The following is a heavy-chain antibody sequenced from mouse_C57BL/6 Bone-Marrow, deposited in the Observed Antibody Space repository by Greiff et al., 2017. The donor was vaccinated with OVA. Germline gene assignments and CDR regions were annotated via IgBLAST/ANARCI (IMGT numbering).Heavy chain of an antibody. CDR3: AREGGDSSGYFYYAMDY. V-gene: IGHV1-18*01. D-gene: IGHD3-2*02. CDR1: GYTFTDYN. CDR2: INPNNGGT. Sequence: EVQLQQSGPELVKPGASVKIPCKASGYTFTDYNMDWVKQSHGKSLEWIGDINPNNGGTIYNQKFKGKATLTVDKSSSTAYMELRSLTSEDTAVYYCAREGGDSSGYFYYAMDYWGQGTSVTVSS. J-gene: IGHJ4*01.